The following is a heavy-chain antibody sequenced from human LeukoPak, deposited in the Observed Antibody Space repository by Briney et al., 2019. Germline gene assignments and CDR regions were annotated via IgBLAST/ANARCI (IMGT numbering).Heavy chain of an antibody. CDR3: ARETPNYYDSSGYRSDAFDI. CDR2: IYTSGST. V-gene: IGHV4-4*07. J-gene: IGHJ3*02. D-gene: IGHD3-22*01. CDR1: GGSISSYY. Sequence: SETLSLTCTVSGGSISSYYWSWIRQPAGKGLEWIGRIYTSGSTNYNPSLKSRVTMSVDTSKNQFSLKLSSVTAADTAVYYCARETPNYYDSSGYRSDAFDIWGQGTMVTVSS.